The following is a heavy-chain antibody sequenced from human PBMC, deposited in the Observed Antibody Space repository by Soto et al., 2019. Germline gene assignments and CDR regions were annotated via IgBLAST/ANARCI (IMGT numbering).Heavy chain of an antibody. J-gene: IGHJ6*02. Sequence: QITLKESGPPLVKPTQTLTLTCTFSGFALTTSGVGVGWIRQPPGKALEWLALIFWDDDKRYSPSLKSRLTXNXPXXNNQVFLTITTVAQVDPATYYCAHSSGPYYSGLNVWGQGTTVTVSS. CDR2: IFWDDDK. D-gene: IGHD6-19*01. CDR1: GFALTTSGVG. V-gene: IGHV2-5*02. CDR3: AHSSGPYYSGLNV.